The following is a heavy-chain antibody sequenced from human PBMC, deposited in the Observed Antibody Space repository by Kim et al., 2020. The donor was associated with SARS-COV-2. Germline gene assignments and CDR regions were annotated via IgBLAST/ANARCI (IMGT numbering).Heavy chain of an antibody. CDR1: GFTFGDYA. CDR2: IRSKAYGGTT. D-gene: IGHD2-8*01. J-gene: IGHJ6*02. CDR3: TRGKTLGYCTNGVCYMDYYYYGMDV. V-gene: IGHV3-49*04. Sequence: GGSLRLSCTASGFTFGDYAMSWVRQAPGKGLEWVGFIRSKAYGGTTEYAASVKGRFTISRDDSKSIAYLQMNSLKTEDTAVYYCTRGKTLGYCTNGVCYMDYYYYGMDVWGQGTTVTVSS.